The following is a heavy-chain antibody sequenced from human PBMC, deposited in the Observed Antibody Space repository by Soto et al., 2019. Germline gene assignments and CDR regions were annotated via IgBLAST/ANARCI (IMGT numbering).Heavy chain of an antibody. V-gene: IGHV1-69*13. J-gene: IGHJ6*02. CDR1: GGTFSSFA. D-gene: IGHD4-4*01. CDR2: IIPRFATP. Sequence: SVKVSCKTSGGTFSSFAISWVRLVPGQGLEWMGVIIPRFATPTYAQTFQGRVSITADESTSTAYMELSSLRSEDTAVYYCARDRVMRGNSYYYGMDGWGQRTTVTVSS. CDR3: ARDRVMRGNSYYYGMDG.